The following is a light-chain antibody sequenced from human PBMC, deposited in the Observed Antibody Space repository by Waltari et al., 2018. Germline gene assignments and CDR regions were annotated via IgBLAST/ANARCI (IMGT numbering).Light chain of an antibody. CDR3: CSYPGVSPVV. Sequence: QSALTQPASVSGSPGQSITFSCTGTYSFISWYQQYPGKAPKLIIYEGSKRASGVSNRFSGFRSGNTASLTISGLQAEDEADYYCCSYPGVSPVVFGGGTKLTVL. J-gene: IGLJ2*01. CDR2: EGS. V-gene: IGLV2-23*01. CDR1: YSF.